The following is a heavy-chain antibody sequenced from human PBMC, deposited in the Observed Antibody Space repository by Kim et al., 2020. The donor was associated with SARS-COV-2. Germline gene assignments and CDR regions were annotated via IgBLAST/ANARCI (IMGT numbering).Heavy chain of an antibody. CDR1: GFTFSSYA. CDR2: ISGSGGST. CDR3: AKDSAKLELLNYFDY. Sequence: GGSLRLSCAASGFTFSSYAMSWVRQAPGKGLEWVSAISGSGGSTYYADSVKGRFTISRDNSKNTLYLQMNSLRAEDTAVYYCAKDSAKLELLNYFDYWGQGTLVTVSS. V-gene: IGHV3-23*01. J-gene: IGHJ4*02. D-gene: IGHD1-26*01.